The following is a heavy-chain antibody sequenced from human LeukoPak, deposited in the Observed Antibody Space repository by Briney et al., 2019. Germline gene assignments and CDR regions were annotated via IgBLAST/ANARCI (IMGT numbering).Heavy chain of an antibody. CDR3: AKSISMDFEY. V-gene: IGHV4-4*07. Sequence: PSETLSLTCTVSGASVSSDYWNWIRQPAGKGLEWIGRIYNGGITDYNPSLEGRVTISLDRSKNQFSLKLTSVTAADTAVYYCAKSISMDFEYWGQGTLVTVSS. D-gene: IGHD2/OR15-2a*01. CDR2: IYNGGIT. CDR1: GASVSSDY. J-gene: IGHJ4*02.